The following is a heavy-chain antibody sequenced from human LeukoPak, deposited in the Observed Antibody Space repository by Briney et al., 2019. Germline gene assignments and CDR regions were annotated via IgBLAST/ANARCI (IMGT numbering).Heavy chain of an antibody. Sequence: GGSLRLSCAASGFTFSSYAMNWVRQPPGKGLVWVSQICTDGGSIKYADPVRGRFTISRDNAKNTLYLQMNSLRAEDTAVYYCVRGVPVPPGIDYGGKGTLVPVSS. J-gene: IGHJ4*02. D-gene: IGHD2-2*01. CDR3: VRGVPVPPGIDY. CDR2: ICTDGGSI. V-gene: IGHV3-74*01. CDR1: GFTFSSYA.